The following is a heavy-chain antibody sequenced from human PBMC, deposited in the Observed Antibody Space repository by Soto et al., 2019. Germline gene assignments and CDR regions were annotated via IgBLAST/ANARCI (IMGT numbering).Heavy chain of an antibody. D-gene: IGHD2-2*01. CDR3: AIFAADGNCRSTECFYFDS. Sequence: EVQLVESGGALIQPWGSLRLSCAASGFTVTNNYMSWVRQAPGKGLEWGSVIYGGDSTYYADSVKGRFTISRDNSKNKFYLQMKHLQAADTAMYYFAIFAADGNCRSTECFYFDSWFKVTHVTVSS. V-gene: IGHV3-53*01. CDR2: IYGGDST. CDR1: GFTVTNNY. J-gene: IGHJ4*02.